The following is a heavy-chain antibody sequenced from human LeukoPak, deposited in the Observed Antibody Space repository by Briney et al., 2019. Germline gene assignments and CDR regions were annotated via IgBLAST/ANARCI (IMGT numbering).Heavy chain of an antibody. D-gene: IGHD3-3*02. CDR3: ARDNGSGYTKGYEHYYYYLDV. J-gene: IGHJ6*03. CDR1: GDSISDDY. Sequence: PSETLSLTCTVSGDSISDDYYTWMRQPAGKGLEWIGRIHSGGTTNYNPSLMSRVTLSIDKSKKHISLRLTSVTAADTALYYCARDNGSGYTKGYEHYYYYLDVRGKGTTVTVSS. V-gene: IGHV4-4*07. CDR2: IHSGGTT.